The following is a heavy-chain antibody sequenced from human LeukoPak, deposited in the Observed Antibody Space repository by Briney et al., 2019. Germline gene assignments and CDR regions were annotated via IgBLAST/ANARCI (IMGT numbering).Heavy chain of an antibody. Sequence: GGSLRPSCAASGFTFSSYWMSWVRQAPGKGLEWVANIQQDGSEKYFVDSVKGRFTISRDNAKNSLYLQLNSLRAEDTALYYCAKDLGGNSDYWGQGTLVTVSS. CDR3: AKDLGGNSDY. J-gene: IGHJ4*02. CDR2: IQQDGSEK. V-gene: IGHV3-7*03. CDR1: GFTFSSYW. D-gene: IGHD4-23*01.